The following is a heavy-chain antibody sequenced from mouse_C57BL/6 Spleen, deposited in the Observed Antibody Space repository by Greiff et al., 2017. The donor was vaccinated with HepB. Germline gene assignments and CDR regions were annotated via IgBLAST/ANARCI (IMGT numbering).Heavy chain of an antibody. J-gene: IGHJ4*01. V-gene: IGHV1-5*01. CDR2: IYPGNSDT. D-gene: IGHD2-4*01. Sequence: VQLKQSGTVLARPGASVKMSCKTSGYTFTSYWMHWVKQRPGQGLEWIGAIYPGNSDTSYNQKFKGKAKLTAVTSASTAYMELSSLTNEDSAVYYGTPLYYDYDGVYAMDYWGQGTSVTVSS. CDR1: GYTFTSYW. CDR3: TPLYYDYDGVYAMDY.